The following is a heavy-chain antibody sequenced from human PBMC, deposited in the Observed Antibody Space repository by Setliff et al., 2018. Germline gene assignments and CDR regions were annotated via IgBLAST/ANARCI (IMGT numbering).Heavy chain of an antibody. D-gene: IGHD6-13*01. CDR3: ARAGLAAAGRKGVFDH. CDR1: GYSFSNYD. CDR2: ISASNGKT. Sequence: ASVKVSCKASGYSFSNYDIMWVRQAPGQGLEWMGWISASNGKTNYAQKFQGRVTMTRDTSTSTVYMELNSLTSDDTAVYYCARAGLAAAGRKGVFDHWGQGTLVTVSS. J-gene: IGHJ4*02. V-gene: IGHV1-18*01.